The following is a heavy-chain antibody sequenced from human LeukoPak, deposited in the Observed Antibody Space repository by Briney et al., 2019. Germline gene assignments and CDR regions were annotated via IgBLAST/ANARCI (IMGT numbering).Heavy chain of an antibody. J-gene: IGHJ3*02. CDR1: GGSISSSSYY. V-gene: IGHV4-39*01. Sequence: SETLSLTCTVSGGSISSSSYYWGWIRQPPGKGLEWIGSIYYSGSTYYNPSLKSRVTISVDTSKNQFSLKLSSVTVADTAVYYCARYGGEALFVAPPAIWGQGTMVTVSS. CDR3: ARYGGEALFVAPPAI. CDR2: IYYSGST. D-gene: IGHD3-16*01.